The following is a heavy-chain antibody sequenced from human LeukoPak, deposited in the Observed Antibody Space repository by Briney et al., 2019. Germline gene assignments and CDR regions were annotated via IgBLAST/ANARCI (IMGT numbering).Heavy chain of an antibody. D-gene: IGHD4/OR15-4a*01. CDR1: GGSISSGGYS. J-gene: IGHJ5*02. CDR2: IYHSGST. V-gene: IGHV4-30-2*01. Sequence: PSETLSLTCAVSGGSISSGGYSWSWIRQPPGKGLEWIGYIYHSGSTYYNPSLKSRVTISVDRSKNQFSPKLSSVTAADTAVYYCARERRVLSGWFDPWGQGTLVTVSS. CDR3: ARERRVLSGWFDP.